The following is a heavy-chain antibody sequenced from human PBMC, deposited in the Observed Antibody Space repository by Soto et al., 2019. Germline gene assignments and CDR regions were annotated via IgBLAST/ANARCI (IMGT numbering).Heavy chain of an antibody. J-gene: IGHJ3*02. Sequence: PGGSLRLSCAASGFTVSSNYMSWVRQAPGKGLEWVSVIFTGGSTYYADSVKGRFNISRHSSKNTVYLQMNSLRDEDTAVYYCARDRYSSGWLDAFDIWGQGTMVTVSS. CDR2: IFTGGST. CDR1: GFTVSSNY. D-gene: IGHD6-19*01. V-gene: IGHV3-53*04. CDR3: ARDRYSSGWLDAFDI.